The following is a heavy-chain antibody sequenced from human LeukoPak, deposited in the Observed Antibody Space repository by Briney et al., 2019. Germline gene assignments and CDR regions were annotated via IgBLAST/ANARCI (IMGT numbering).Heavy chain of an antibody. V-gene: IGHV3-66*01. Sequence: LPGGSLRLSCAASGFTVSSNYMSWVRQAPGKGLEWVSVIYSGGSTYYADSVKGRFTISRDNSKNTLYLQMNSLRAEDTAVYYCAKDCGGDCYSHSWGQGTLVTVSS. J-gene: IGHJ4*02. CDR2: IYSGGST. CDR3: AKDCGGDCYSHS. CDR1: GFTVSSNY. D-gene: IGHD2-21*02.